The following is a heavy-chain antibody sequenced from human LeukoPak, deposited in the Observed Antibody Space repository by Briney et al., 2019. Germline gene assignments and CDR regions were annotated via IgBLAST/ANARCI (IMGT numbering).Heavy chain of an antibody. D-gene: IGHD1-1*01. V-gene: IGHV1-18*01. CDR1: GYTFTSYG. CDR2: ISAYNGNT. J-gene: IGHJ6*02. CDR3: ARVRTRDYCYGMDV. Sequence: GASVKVSCKASGYTFTSYGISWVRQAPGQGLEWMGWISAYNGNTNYAQKLQGRVTMTTDTSTSTAYMELRSLRSDDTAVYYCARVRTRDYCYGMDVWGQGTTVTVSS.